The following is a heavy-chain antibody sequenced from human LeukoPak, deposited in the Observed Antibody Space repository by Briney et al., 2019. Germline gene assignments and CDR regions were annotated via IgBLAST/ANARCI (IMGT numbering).Heavy chain of an antibody. CDR2: IYYSGST. Sequence: PSETLSLTCTVSGGSISSYYWSWIRQPPGKGLEWIGYIYYSGSTNYNPSLKSRVTISVDTSKNQFSLKLSSVTAADTAVYYCARHLPTTVTTDDAFDIWGQGTMATVSS. D-gene: IGHD4-17*01. V-gene: IGHV4-59*08. J-gene: IGHJ3*02. CDR1: GGSISSYY. CDR3: ARHLPTTVTTDDAFDI.